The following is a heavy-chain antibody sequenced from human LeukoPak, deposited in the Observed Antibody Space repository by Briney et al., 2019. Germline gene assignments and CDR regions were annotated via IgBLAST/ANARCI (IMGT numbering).Heavy chain of an antibody. CDR3: ARRAVCGGDCYSRWFDP. J-gene: IGHJ5*02. CDR2: SIPIFGTA. CDR1: GGTFSSYA. Sequence: SVKVSCKASGGTFSSYAISWVRQAPGQGLEWMGGSIPIFGTANYAQKFQGRVTITADESTSTAYMELSSLRSEDTAVYYCARRAVCGGDCYSRWFDPWGQGTLVTVSS. V-gene: IGHV1-69*13. D-gene: IGHD2-21*02.